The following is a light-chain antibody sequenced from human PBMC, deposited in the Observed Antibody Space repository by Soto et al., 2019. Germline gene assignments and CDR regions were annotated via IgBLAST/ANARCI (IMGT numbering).Light chain of an antibody. CDR1: QSISSW. CDR2: KAS. J-gene: IGKJ5*01. CDR3: QQYNNWPLIT. Sequence: DIQMTQSPSILSASVGDRVTITCRASQSISSWLAWYQQKPGKAPNLLIHKASTLKSGVPARFSGSGSGTEFTLTISSLQSEDFAVYYCQQYNNWPLITFGQGTRLEIK. V-gene: IGKV1-5*03.